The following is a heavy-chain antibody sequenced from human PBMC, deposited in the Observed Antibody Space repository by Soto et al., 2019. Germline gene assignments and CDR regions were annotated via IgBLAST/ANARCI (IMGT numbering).Heavy chain of an antibody. D-gene: IGHD3-16*02. V-gene: IGHV4-4*02. CDR2: IYHSGTT. J-gene: IGHJ3*02. CDR3: ARGTLWGSYPRDM. CDR1: SDAISSNNW. Sequence: QVQLLESGPGLVKPSGTLSLTCAVSSDAISSNNWWSWVRQPPGMGLEWIGEIYHSGTTNYNPSPKRRVTTSVDKSKKYFTLLRSSVTATDTAVYYCARGTLWGSYPRDMWGQGTLVTVSS.